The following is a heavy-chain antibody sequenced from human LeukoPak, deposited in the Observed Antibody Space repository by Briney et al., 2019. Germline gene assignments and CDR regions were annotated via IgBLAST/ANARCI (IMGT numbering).Heavy chain of an antibody. J-gene: IGHJ5*02. CDR1: GFTFNNAW. Sequence: GGSLRLSCAASGFTFNNAWMNWVRQAPGKGLEWVGRIKSKNVGGTTDYAAPVKGRFTISRDDSKNTVYLQMNSLKIEDTAVYYCTSHAAFDPWGQGALVTVSS. V-gene: IGHV3-15*01. CDR3: TSHAAFDP. CDR2: IKSKNVGGTT.